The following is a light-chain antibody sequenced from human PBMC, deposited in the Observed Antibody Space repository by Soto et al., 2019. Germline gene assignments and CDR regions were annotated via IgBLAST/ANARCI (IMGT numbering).Light chain of an antibody. J-gene: IGKJ1*01. CDR2: GAS. Sequence: EIVLPQSPGSLSLSPGERCTLSCRASQSVSSRFLGWYQQKPGQPPRLLIYGASSRAAGIPDRFRGSGSGTDFTLTISRLEPEDLAVYYCQQYGTSPPWTVGQGNKVDIK. V-gene: IGKV3-20*01. CDR1: QSVSSRF. CDR3: QQYGTSPPWT.